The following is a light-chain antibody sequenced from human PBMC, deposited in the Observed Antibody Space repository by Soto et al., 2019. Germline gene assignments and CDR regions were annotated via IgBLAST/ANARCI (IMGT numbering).Light chain of an antibody. V-gene: IGLV6-57*04. CDR1: SGSIASNY. Sequence: NFMLTQPHSVSESPGKTVTISCTRSSGSIASNYVQWYQQRPGSAPTTVIYEDNQRPSGVPDRFSGSIDSSSNSASLTISGLKTEDEADYYCQSYDSSVCVVFGGGTKLTVL. CDR3: QSYDSSVCVV. J-gene: IGLJ2*01. CDR2: EDN.